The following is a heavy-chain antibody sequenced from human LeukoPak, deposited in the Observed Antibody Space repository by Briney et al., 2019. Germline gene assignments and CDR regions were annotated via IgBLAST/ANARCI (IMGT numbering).Heavy chain of an antibody. V-gene: IGHV7-4-1*02. CDR2: INTNTGNP. CDR1: GYTFTSYA. Sequence: ASVKVSCKASGYTFTSYAMNWVRQAPGQGLEWMGWINTNTGNPTYAQGFTGRFVFSLDTSVSTAYLQISSLKAEDTAVYYCARDLVAAAGMNDAFDIWGQGTMVTVSS. CDR3: ARDLVAAAGMNDAFDI. J-gene: IGHJ3*02. D-gene: IGHD6-13*01.